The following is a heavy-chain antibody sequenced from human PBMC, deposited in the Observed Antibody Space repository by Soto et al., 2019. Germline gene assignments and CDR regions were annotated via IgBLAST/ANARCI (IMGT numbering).Heavy chain of an antibody. V-gene: IGHV4-59*02. D-gene: IGHD2-15*01. CDR2: MHYTGFS. CDR1: GDSVTSHY. J-gene: IGHJ4*02. Sequence: ASETLSLTCSFSGDSVTSHYLTWIRQSPEKGLEWIGYMHYTGFSHYNPSLKSRLTISVDRSKNQFTLQLTSVTVEDTAVYYCTKANRYCSGANCFTFDYWGLGTLVTVSS. CDR3: TKANRYCSGANCFTFDY.